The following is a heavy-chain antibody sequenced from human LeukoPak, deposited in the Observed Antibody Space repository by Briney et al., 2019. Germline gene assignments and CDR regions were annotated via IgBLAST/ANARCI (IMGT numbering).Heavy chain of an antibody. D-gene: IGHD2-15*01. CDR1: GFNVSSKY. CDR2: IYAGGGT. Sequence: GGSLRLSCAASGFNVSSKYMSLVRQAPGKGLEWVSAIYAGGGTYYADSVKGRFTISRDNSKNTLYLQMKSLRAEDTAVYYCARGDGYCSGAACYSLYWGQGALVTVSS. J-gene: IGHJ4*02. V-gene: IGHV3-53*01. CDR3: ARGDGYCSGAACYSLY.